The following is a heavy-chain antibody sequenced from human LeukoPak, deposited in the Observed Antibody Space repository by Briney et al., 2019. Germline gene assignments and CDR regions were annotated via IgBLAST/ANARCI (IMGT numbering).Heavy chain of an antibody. CDR1: GFTFSSYA. Sequence: GGSLRLSCAASGFTFSSYAMHWVRQAPGKGLEWMANIKQDGSEKYYVDSVKGRFTISRDNAKNSLYLQMNGLRAGDTAIYYCATYRQVLLPFESWGQGTLVTVSS. D-gene: IGHD2-8*02. CDR2: IKQDGSEK. J-gene: IGHJ4*02. V-gene: IGHV3-7*03. CDR3: ATYRQVLLPFES.